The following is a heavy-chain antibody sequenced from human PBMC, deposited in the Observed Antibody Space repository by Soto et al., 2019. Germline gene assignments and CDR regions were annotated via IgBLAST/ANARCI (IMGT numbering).Heavy chain of an antibody. CDR2: ISYDGSNK. CDR1: GFTFSSYA. J-gene: IGHJ2*01. CDR3: ARAPTTVVTPYCFDL. Sequence: QVQLVESGGGVVQPGRSLRLSCAASGFTFSSYAMHWVRQAPGKGLEWVAVISYDGSNKYYADPVKGRFTISRDNSKNTLYLQMNSLRAEDTAVYYCARAPTTVVTPYCFDLWGRGTLVTVSS. D-gene: IGHD4-17*01. V-gene: IGHV3-30-3*01.